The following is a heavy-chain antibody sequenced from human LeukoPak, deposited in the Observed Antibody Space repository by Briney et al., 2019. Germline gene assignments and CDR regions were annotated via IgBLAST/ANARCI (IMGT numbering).Heavy chain of an antibody. V-gene: IGHV1-2*02. CDR1: GYTFTDYY. Sequence: ASVKVSCKASGYTFTDYYMNWVRQAPGQGLEWMGWVNPKSGGTNYAQKFQGRVTMTRDTSISTAYMELSRLTSDDTAVYYCARVTTGTYYDYWGQGTLVTVSS. CDR3: ARVTTGTYYDY. CDR2: VNPKSGGT. J-gene: IGHJ4*02. D-gene: IGHD3-22*01.